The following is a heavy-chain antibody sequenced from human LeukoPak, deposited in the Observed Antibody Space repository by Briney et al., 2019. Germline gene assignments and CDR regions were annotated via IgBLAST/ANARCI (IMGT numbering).Heavy chain of an antibody. CDR1: GFTFSTYW. CDR3: ARPAYTAAYDL. V-gene: IGHV3-7*01. D-gene: IGHD3-16*01. CDR2: MKGDGSEI. Sequence: GGSLRLSCAASGFTFSTYWMTWVRQAPGKGLEWVANMKGDGSEIHYVDSVKGRFTISRDNAKNSLYLQMSSLRAEDTAIYYCARPAYTAAYDLWGQGTMVIVSS. J-gene: IGHJ3*01.